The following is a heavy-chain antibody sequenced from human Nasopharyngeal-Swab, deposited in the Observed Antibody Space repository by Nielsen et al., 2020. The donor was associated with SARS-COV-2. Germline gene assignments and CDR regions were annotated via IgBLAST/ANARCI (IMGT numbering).Heavy chain of an antibody. J-gene: IGHJ6*02. CDR1: GFTFDDYA. CDR2: ISWNSGSI. CDR3: AKAITMVRGVTYGMDV. Sequence: SLKISCAASGFTFDDYAMHWVRQAPGKGLEWVSGISWNSGSIGYADSVKGRFTISRDNAKNSLYLQMNSLGAEDTALYYCAKAITMVRGVTYGMDVWGQGTTVTVSS. V-gene: IGHV3-9*01. D-gene: IGHD3-10*01.